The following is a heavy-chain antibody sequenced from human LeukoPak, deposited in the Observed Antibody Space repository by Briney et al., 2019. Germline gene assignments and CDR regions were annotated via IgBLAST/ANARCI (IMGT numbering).Heavy chain of an antibody. J-gene: IGHJ4*02. CDR2: INAGNGNT. Sequence: ASVKVSCKASGYTFTSYAMHWVRQAPGQRLEWMGWINAGNGNTKYSQKFQGSVTITRDTSASTAYMELSSLRSEDTAVYYCASGYSYGWDYFDYWGQGTLVTVSS. V-gene: IGHV1-3*01. CDR3: ASGYSYGWDYFDY. CDR1: GYTFTSYA. D-gene: IGHD5-18*01.